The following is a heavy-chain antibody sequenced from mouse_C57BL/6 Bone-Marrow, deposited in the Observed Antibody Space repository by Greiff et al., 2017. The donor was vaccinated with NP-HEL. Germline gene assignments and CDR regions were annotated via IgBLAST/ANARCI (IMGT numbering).Heavy chain of an antibody. CDR2: ISDGGSYT. Sequence: EVKLMESGGGLVKPGGSLKLSCAASGFTFSSYAMSWVRQTPEKRLEWVATISDGGSYTYYPDNVKGRFTISRDNAKNNLYLQMSHLKSEDTAMYYCARGTTVVGAYWGQGTLVTVSA. D-gene: IGHD1-1*01. V-gene: IGHV5-4*03. CDR1: GFTFSSYA. CDR3: ARGTTVVGAY. J-gene: IGHJ3*01.